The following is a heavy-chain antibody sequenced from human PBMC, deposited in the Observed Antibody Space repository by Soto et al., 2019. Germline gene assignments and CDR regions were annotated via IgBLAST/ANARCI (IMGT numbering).Heavy chain of an antibody. CDR3: ARGGDPDY. Sequence: EVQLVEFGGGLVQPGGSLRLTCVASGFTLDYYWMHWVRQAPGEGLMWVSRLQTDGSHPAYADSVKGRFTISRDNAKNTLYLQMNNLRAEDTAVYYCARGGDPDYWGQGTLVTVSS. CDR2: LQTDGSHP. V-gene: IGHV3-74*01. D-gene: IGHD2-21*02. J-gene: IGHJ4*02. CDR1: GFTLDYYW.